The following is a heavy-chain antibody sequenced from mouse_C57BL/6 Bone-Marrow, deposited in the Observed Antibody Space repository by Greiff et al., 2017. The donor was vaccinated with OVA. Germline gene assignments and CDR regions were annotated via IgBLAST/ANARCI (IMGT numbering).Heavy chain of an antibody. D-gene: IGHD1-1*01. CDR3: ARHGDYGSFFDY. J-gene: IGHJ2*01. CDR2: ISSGGSYT. V-gene: IGHV5-6*01. Sequence: EVQGVESVGDLVKPGGSLKFSCAASGFTLSSSGMSWVRQTPDKRLELVANISSGGSYTYYPDSVQGRFTISTDNAKNTLYLQMSSLKSENTAMYYCARHGDYGSFFDYWGQGTTLTVSS. CDR1: GFTLSSSG.